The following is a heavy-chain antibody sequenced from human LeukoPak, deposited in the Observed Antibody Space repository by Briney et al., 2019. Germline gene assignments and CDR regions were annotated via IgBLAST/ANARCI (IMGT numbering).Heavy chain of an antibody. J-gene: IGHJ2*01. CDR3: ARSGGCSGGSCYPYWYFDL. D-gene: IGHD2-15*01. Sequence: SETLSLTCTVSGGSISSYYWSWIRQPPGKGLEWIGYIYYSGSTNYNPSLKSRVTISVDTSKNQFSLKLSSVTAADTAVYYCARSGGCSGGSCYPYWYFDLWGRGTLVAVSS. CDR2: IYYSGST. CDR1: GGSISSYY. V-gene: IGHV4-59*01.